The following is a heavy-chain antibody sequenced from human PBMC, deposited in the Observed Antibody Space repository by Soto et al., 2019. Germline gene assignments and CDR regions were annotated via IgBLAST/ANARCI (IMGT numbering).Heavy chain of an antibody. CDR1: GGSFSGYY. D-gene: IGHD6-13*01. Sequence: SETLSLTCAVYGGSFSGYYWSWIRQPPGKGLEWIGEINHSGSTNYNPSLKSRVTISVDTSKNQFSLKLSSVTAADTAVYYCARGLGSSWHGRHLQHWGQGTLVTVSS. V-gene: IGHV4-34*01. CDR2: INHSGST. CDR3: ARGLGSSWHGRHLQH. J-gene: IGHJ1*01.